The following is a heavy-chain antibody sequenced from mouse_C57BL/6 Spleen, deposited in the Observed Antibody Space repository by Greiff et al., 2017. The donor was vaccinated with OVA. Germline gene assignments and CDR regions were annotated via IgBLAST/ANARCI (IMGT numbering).Heavy chain of an antibody. D-gene: IGHD2-5*01. CDR2: IDPETGGT. J-gene: IGHJ1*03. CDR3: TRGGYYSKRNWYFDV. V-gene: IGHV1-15*01. CDR1: GYTFTDYE. Sequence: VQLQQSGAELVRPGASVTLSCKASGYTFTDYEMHWVKQTPVHGLEWIGAIDPETGGTAYNQKFKGKAILTADKSSSTAYMELRSLTSEDSAVYYCTRGGYYSKRNWYFDVWGTGTTVTVSS.